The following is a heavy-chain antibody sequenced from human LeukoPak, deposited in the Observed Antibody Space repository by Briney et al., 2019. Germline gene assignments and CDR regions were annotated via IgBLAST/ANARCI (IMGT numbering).Heavy chain of an antibody. CDR2: ISYDGSNK. CDR3: ARTGDFDY. V-gene: IGHV3-30-3*01. J-gene: IGHJ4*02. CDR1: GFTFSSYA. D-gene: IGHD7-27*01. Sequence: PGGSLRLSCAASGFTFSSYAMHWVRQAPGKGLEWVAVISYDGSNKYYADSVKGRFTISRDNSKNTLYLQMNSLRAEDTAVYYCARTGDFDYWGQGILVTVSS.